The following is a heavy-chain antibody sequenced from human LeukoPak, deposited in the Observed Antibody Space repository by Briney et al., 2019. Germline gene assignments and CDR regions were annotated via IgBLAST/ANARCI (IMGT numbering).Heavy chain of an antibody. Sequence: GGSLRLSCAASGFTFSSYSMNWVRQAPGKGLEWVSSISSSSSYIYYADSVKGRFTISRDNAKNSLYLQMNSLRAEDTAVYYCARLRIVKNWFDPWGQGTLVTVSS. J-gene: IGHJ5*02. CDR1: GFTFSSYS. CDR2: ISSSSSYI. CDR3: ARLRIVKNWFDP. D-gene: IGHD1-26*01. V-gene: IGHV3-21*01.